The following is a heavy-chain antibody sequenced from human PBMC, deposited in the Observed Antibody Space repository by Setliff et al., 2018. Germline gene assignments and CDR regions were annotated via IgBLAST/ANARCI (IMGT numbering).Heavy chain of an antibody. CDR2: IWADPNSNTK. V-gene: IGHV3-30*02. CDR3: ARCLIYNRSGYYSRHSYYYYYMDV. D-gene: IGHD3-22*01. CDR1: GFTFNTHA. Sequence: PGGSLRLSCAASGFTFNTHAMHWVRQAPGKGLEWVAMIWADPNSNTKYYADSVKGRFSVSRDNSKNTVYLEMTNMDPIDTATYYCARCLIYNRSGYYSRHSYYYYYMDVWGKGTTVTVSS. J-gene: IGHJ6*03.